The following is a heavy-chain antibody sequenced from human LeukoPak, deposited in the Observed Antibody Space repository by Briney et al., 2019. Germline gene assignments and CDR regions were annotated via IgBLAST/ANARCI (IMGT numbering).Heavy chain of an antibody. CDR2: ISAYNGDT. CDR1: GYTFTSYG. J-gene: IGHJ4*02. D-gene: IGHD1-26*01. V-gene: IGHV1-18*01. Sequence: ASVKVSCKASGYTFTSYGISWVRQAPGQGPEWMGWISAYNGDTNYAQKLQGRVTMTTDTSTSTAYMELRSLRSDDTAVYYCARGGSYWLLGDYWGQGSLVTVSS. CDR3: ARGGSYWLLGDY.